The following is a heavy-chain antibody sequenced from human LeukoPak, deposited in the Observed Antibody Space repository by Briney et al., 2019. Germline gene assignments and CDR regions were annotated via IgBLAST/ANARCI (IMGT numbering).Heavy chain of an antibody. CDR1: GYTFTSYD. Sequence: GASVKVSCKASGYTFTSYDINWVRQATGQGLEWMGWMNPNSGNTGYAQKFQGRVTMTRDTSISTAYMELSSLRSDDTAVYYCARVSGWSTVNWFDPWGQGTLVTVSS. D-gene: IGHD6-19*01. CDR3: ARVSGWSTVNWFDP. V-gene: IGHV1-8*01. CDR2: MNPNSGNT. J-gene: IGHJ5*02.